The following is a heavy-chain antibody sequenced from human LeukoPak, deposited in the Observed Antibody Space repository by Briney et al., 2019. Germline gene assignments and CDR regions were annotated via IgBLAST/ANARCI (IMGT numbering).Heavy chain of an antibody. CDR2: IDYSGSPYYINDRGST. V-gene: IGHV4-39*01. CDR1: GGSISSNTYY. Sequence: SETLSLTCTVSGGSISSNTYYWGWVRQPPGEGLEWIGSIDYSGSPYYINDRGSTFYNPALKRRVTISVDTSKKEVALKVSSVIAADTAIYYCSRNDSGGFDAFDICGQGTMVTVSS. CDR3: SRNDSGGFDAFDI. D-gene: IGHD3-22*01. J-gene: IGHJ3*02.